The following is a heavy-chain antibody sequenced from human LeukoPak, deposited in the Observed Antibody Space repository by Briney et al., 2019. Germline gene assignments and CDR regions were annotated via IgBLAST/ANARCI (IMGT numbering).Heavy chain of an antibody. CDR1: GFSISSGYY. CDR2: IYHSGST. J-gene: IGHJ3*02. CDR3: AREMDHPGRAFDI. D-gene: IGHD1-14*01. Sequence: SETLSLTCTASGFSISSGYYWGWIRQPPGKGLEWIGSIYHSGSTYYNPSLKSRVTISVDTSKNQFSLKLSSVTAADTAVYYCAREMDHPGRAFDIWGQGTMVTVSS. V-gene: IGHV4-38-2*02.